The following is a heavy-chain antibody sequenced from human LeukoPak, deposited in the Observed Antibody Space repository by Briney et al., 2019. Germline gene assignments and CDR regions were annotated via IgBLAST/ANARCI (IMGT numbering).Heavy chain of an antibody. J-gene: IGHJ4*02. D-gene: IGHD2-2*02. CDR3: ARAIGYCSSTSCYTGGY. V-gene: IGHV3-21*01. CDR1: GFTFSSYS. CDR2: ISSSSSYI. Sequence: GGSLRLSCAASGFTFSSYSMNWVRQAPGKGLEWVSSISSSSSYIYYAGSVKGRFTISRDNAKNSLYLQMNSLRAEDTPVYYAARAIGYCSSTSCYTGGYWGQGTLVTVSS.